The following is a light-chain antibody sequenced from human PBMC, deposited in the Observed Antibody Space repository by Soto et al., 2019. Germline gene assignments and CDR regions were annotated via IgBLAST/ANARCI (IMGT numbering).Light chain of an antibody. CDR3: SSYTSSSTYV. Sequence: SALAPPSPLSGSPGQSVTISCPGNSSDVGGYNYVSWYQQHPGKAPKLMIYDVSNRPSGVSNRFSGSKSGNTASLTISGLQAEDEADYYCSSYTSSSTYVFGTGTKVTVL. CDR1: SSDVGGYNY. CDR2: DVS. V-gene: IGLV2-14*01. J-gene: IGLJ1*01.